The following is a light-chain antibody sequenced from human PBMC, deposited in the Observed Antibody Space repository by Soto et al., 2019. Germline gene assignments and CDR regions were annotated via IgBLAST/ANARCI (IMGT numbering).Light chain of an antibody. J-gene: IGKJ1*01. CDR1: QSISSSY. V-gene: IGKV3-20*01. Sequence: EIVLTQSPGTLSLSPGESATLSCRASQSISSSYIAWYQHKPGQAPRLLIYFASNRASGIPDRFTGGGSATDFPLTISRLDPEDFAVYYCQHYGGSPPPFGQGTKVEVK. CDR3: QHYGGSPPP. CDR2: FAS.